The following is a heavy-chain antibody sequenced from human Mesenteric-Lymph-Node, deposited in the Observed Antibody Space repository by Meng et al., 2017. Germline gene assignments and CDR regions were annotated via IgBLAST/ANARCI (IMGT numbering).Heavy chain of an antibody. V-gene: IGHV3-30*04. J-gene: IGHJ4*02. Sequence: GGSLRLSCAASRFTLSSNPMHWVRQAPGKGLEWLAVVSPDGNAHSYADSLKGRSTISRDNSKNTLYLQMNSLRPEDTAFYYCVGRTTVTTYSPFDYWGQGTLVTVSS. CDR3: VGRTTVTTYSPFDY. CDR1: RFTLSSNP. CDR2: VSPDGNAH. D-gene: IGHD4-17*01.